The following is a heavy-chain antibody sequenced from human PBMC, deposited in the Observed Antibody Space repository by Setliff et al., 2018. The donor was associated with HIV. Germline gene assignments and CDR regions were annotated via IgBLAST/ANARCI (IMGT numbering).Heavy chain of an antibody. Sequence: PSETLSLTCAVSGYSISSGYFWGWIRQPPGKGLECIGSLYHSGTNFYNPSLKSRCTISLDTSTNRFSRKLKSVTAADTAVYYCARVTIPWGFNYYYMDVWGKGTTVTVSS. V-gene: IGHV4-38-2*01. D-gene: IGHD3-10*01. J-gene: IGHJ6*03. CDR1: GYSISSGYF. CDR2: LYHSGTN. CDR3: ARVTIPWGFNYYYMDV.